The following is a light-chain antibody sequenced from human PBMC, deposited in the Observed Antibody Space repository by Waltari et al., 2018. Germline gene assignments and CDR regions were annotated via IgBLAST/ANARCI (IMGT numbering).Light chain of an antibody. V-gene: IGKV3-15*01. J-gene: IGKJ1*01. CDR2: GAS. CDR1: QSVSSN. CDR3: QQYNNWPPAGT. Sequence: ETVMTQSPATLSVSPGERATLSCRASQSVSSNLAWYQQKPGQAPRLLIYGASTRATGIPARFSGSGSGTEFTLTISSLQSEDFAVYYCQQYNNWPPAGTFGQGTKVEIK.